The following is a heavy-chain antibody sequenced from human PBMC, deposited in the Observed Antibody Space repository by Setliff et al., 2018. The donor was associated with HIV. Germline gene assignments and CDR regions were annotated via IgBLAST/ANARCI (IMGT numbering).Heavy chain of an antibody. D-gene: IGHD1-26*01. J-gene: IGHJ4*02. V-gene: IGHV3-30-3*01. CDR2: MSTGGGIK. CDR1: GFTFSSYV. CDR3: VRDPIEGSPDYFDY. Sequence: PGGSLRLSCAATGFTFSSYVLHWVRQAPGKGLEWVGVMSTGGGIKICADSVKGRFTISRDNSRNTLFLQMNNLRPEATATYYCVRDPIEGSPDYFDYWGQGALVTVSS.